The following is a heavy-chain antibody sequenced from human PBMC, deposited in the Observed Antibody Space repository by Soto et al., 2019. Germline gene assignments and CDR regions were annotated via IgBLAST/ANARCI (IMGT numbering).Heavy chain of an antibody. CDR1: GFTFSSYG. CDR2: ISYDGSNK. Sequence: QVQLVESGGGVVQPGRSLRLSCAASGFTFSSYGMHWVRQAPGKGLEWVAVISYDGSNKYYADSVKGRFTISRDNSKNTLYLQMNSLRAEDTAVYYCAKAADYDDSSALPMGGTDAFDIWCRGTMVTVSS. CDR3: AKAADYDDSSALPMGGTDAFDI. V-gene: IGHV3-30*18. D-gene: IGHD3-22*01. J-gene: IGHJ3*02.